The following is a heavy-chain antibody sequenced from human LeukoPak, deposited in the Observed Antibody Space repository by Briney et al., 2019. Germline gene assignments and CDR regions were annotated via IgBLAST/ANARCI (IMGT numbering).Heavy chain of an antibody. V-gene: IGHV4-59*01. J-gene: IGHJ5*02. D-gene: IGHD3-22*01. CDR3: ARGRYYYDSSGYYYDNWFDP. Sequence: PSETLSLTCTVAGGSISSYYWSWIRQPPGKGLEYIGFIYYLRTTKYSPSLKSRATISVDTSKNQFSLKLTSVTAADTAVYYCARGRYYYDSSGYYYDNWFDPWGQGTLVPVSS. CDR2: IYYLRTT. CDR1: GGSISSYY.